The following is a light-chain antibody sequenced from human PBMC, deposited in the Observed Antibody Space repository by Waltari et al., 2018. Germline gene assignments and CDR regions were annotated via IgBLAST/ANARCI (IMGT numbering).Light chain of an antibody. Sequence: DIQMTQSPSTVSASLGDRVTITCRASQNLNTFLSWYQQKPGRSPRLLIYGASSRATGVPDRFSGGGSATDFTLTITRLEPEDFAVYYCQQYSQSPITFGQGTRLDNK. CDR2: GAS. CDR3: QQYSQSPIT. CDR1: QNLNTF. J-gene: IGKJ5*01. V-gene: IGKV3-20*01.